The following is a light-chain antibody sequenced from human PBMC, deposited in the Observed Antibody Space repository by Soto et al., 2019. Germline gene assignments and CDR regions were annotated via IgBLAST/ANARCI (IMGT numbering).Light chain of an antibody. V-gene: IGLV2-23*02. Sequence: QSALTQPDSVSGSPGQSIPISCTGTSSNIASYDLVSWYQQHPGKAPKLIVYGVNKRPSGVSNRFSGSKSGNTASLTISGLQAEDEAAYYCCSYGGYGTFVFGGGTQLTVL. J-gene: IGLJ2*01. CDR2: GVN. CDR1: SSNIASYDL. CDR3: CSYGGYGTFV.